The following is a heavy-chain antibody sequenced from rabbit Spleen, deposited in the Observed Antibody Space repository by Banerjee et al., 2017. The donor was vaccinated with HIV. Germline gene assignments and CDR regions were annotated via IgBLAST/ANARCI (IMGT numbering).Heavy chain of an antibody. V-gene: IGHV1S45*01. CDR1: GFSFSDRDV. Sequence: QEQLVESGGGLVKPGGTLTLTCTASGFSFSDRDVMCWVRQAPGKGLEWIACINAATAKPVYATWAKGRFTISRTSSTTVTLQMTSLTAADTATYFCARDLVAVIGWNFNLWGPGTLVTVS. D-gene: IGHD1-1*01. J-gene: IGHJ4*01. CDR2: INAATAKP. CDR3: ARDLVAVIGWNFNL.